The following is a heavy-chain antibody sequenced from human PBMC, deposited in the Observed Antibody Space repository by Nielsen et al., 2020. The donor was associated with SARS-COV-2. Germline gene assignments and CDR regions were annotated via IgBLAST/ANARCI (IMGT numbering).Heavy chain of an antibody. D-gene: IGHD6-6*01. J-gene: IGHJ4*02. CDR3: ARGSRHIAVRYFDY. Sequence: WIRQPPGKGLGWIGEINHSGSTNYNPSLKSRVTISVDTSKNQFSLKLSSVTAADTAVYYCARGSRHIAVRYFDYWGQGTLVTVSS. V-gene: IGHV4-34*01. CDR2: INHSGST.